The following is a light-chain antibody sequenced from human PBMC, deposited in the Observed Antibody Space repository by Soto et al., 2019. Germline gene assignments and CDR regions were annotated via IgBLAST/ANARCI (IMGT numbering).Light chain of an antibody. J-gene: IGLJ1*01. Sequence: QSALTQPASVSGSPGQSITISCTGTSSDVGDYNYVSWYQQHPGKAPKLVISDVTNRPSGVSDRFSGSKSGNTASLTISGLQAEDEADYYCSSFTSSSGVFGTGTKLTVL. V-gene: IGLV2-14*01. CDR2: DVT. CDR3: SSFTSSSGV. CDR1: SSDVGDYNY.